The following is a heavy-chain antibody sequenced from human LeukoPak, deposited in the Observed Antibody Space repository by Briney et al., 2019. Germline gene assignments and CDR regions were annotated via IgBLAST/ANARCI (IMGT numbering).Heavy chain of an antibody. Sequence: GGSLRLSCAASGFTFSSYGMSWVRQAPGKGLEWVSAIETGGASTYYADSVKGRFSISRDNSKNTLYLQMNSLRAEDTAVYYCAKDRWTEVDAFDIWGQGTMVTVSS. J-gene: IGHJ3*02. CDR3: AKDRWTEVDAFDI. V-gene: IGHV3-23*01. D-gene: IGHD1-1*01. CDR1: GFTFSSYG. CDR2: IETGGAST.